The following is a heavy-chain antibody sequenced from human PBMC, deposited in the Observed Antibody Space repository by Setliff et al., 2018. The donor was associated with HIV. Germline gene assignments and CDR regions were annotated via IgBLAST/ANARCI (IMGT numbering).Heavy chain of an antibody. CDR2: IISKTDGGTT. CDR3: TTEALAAFDY. CDR1: EFTFSNAW. J-gene: IGHJ4*02. V-gene: IGHV3-15*01. Sequence: GGSLRLSCAASEFTFSNAWMSWVRQAPGKGLEWVGRIISKTDGGTTDYAAPVKGRFTISRDDSKNTLYLQMNSLKTEDTAVYYCTTEALAAFDYWGPGTLVTVSS. D-gene: IGHD6-13*01.